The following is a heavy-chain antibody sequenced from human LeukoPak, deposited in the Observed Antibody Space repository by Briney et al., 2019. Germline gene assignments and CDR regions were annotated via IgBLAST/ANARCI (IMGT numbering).Heavy chain of an antibody. D-gene: IGHD2-15*01. CDR3: AKPAPLSPSVDWSFDL. Sequence: SVKVSCKASGGTFSSYTVSWVRQAPGQGLEWMGRIIPILGIANYAQKFQGRVTITADKSTSTAYMELSSLRSEDTAVYYCAKPAPLSPSVDWSFDLWGRGTLSLSPQ. CDR2: IIPILGIA. CDR1: GGTFSSYT. J-gene: IGHJ2*01. V-gene: IGHV1-69*02.